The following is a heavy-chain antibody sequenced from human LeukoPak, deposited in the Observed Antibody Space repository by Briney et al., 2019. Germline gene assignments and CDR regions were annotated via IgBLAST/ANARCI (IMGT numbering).Heavy chain of an antibody. V-gene: IGHV3-23*01. CDR1: GFIFSSYD. CDR2: VRASGSAT. CDR3: AKRGRSGSGYDPFDN. D-gene: IGHD3-3*01. J-gene: IGHJ4*02. Sequence: GGSLRLSCAASGFIFSSYDMTWVRQAPGKGLEWVSTVRASGSATYYADSVKGRITISRDNSKGTLYLQMNSLRAEDTAVYYCAKRGRSGSGYDPFDNWGQGILVTVPS.